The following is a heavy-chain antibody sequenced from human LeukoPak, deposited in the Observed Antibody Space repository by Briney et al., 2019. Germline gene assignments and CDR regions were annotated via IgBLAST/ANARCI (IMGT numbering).Heavy chain of an antibody. D-gene: IGHD6-19*01. CDR1: GYSFTSNW. J-gene: IGHJ3*02. Sequence: GESLKISCKGSGYSFTSNWIGWVRQMPGKGLEWMGLIYPGDSDTRYSPSFQGQVTISADKPISTAYLQWSSLKASDTAMYYCARVAHSSGTNDDAFDIWGQGTMVTVSS. CDR2: IYPGDSDT. V-gene: IGHV5-51*04. CDR3: ARVAHSSGTNDDAFDI.